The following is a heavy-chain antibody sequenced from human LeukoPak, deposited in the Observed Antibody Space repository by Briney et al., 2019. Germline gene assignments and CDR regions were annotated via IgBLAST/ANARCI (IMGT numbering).Heavy chain of an antibody. Sequence: PGGSLRLSCAASGFTFSSYAMHWVRQAPGKGLEGVAVVSYDGSNKYYADSVKGRFTISRDNAKNTLYLQMNSLRAEDTAVYYCAREGGEDAFDIWGQGTMVTVSS. V-gene: IGHV3-30*14. CDR1: GFTFSSYA. J-gene: IGHJ3*02. CDR3: AREGGEDAFDI. D-gene: IGHD2-15*01. CDR2: VSYDGSNK.